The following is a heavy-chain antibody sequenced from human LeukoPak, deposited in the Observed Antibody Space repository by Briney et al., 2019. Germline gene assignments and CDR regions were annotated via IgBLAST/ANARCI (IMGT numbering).Heavy chain of an antibody. D-gene: IGHD6-6*01. CDR1: GGSISSSSYY. CDR2: IYYSGST. V-gene: IGHV4-39*01. Sequence: MPSGTLSLTCTVSGGSISSSSYYWGWIRQPPGKGLEWIGSIYYSGSTYYNPSLKSRVTISVDTSKNQFSLKLSSVTAADTAVYYCASYPGIAARPGVTRGVDYWGQGTLVTVSS. J-gene: IGHJ4*02. CDR3: ASYPGIAARPGVTRGVDY.